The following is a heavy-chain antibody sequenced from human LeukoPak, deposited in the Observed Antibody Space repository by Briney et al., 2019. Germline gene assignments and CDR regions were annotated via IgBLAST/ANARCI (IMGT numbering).Heavy chain of an antibody. D-gene: IGHD2-2*02. J-gene: IGHJ4*02. CDR1: GYTFTGYY. Sequence: ASVKVSCKASGYTFTGYYMHRVRQAPGQGLEWMGWINPNSGGTNYAQKFQGRVTMTRDTSISTAYMELSRLRSDDTAVYYCARDSVVPAAIFDYWGQGTLVTVSS. CDR3: ARDSVVPAAIFDY. V-gene: IGHV1-2*02. CDR2: INPNSGGT.